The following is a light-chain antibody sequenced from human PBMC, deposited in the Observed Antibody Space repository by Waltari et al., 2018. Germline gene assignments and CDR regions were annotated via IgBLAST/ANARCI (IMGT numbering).Light chain of an antibody. CDR3: QTGGHGTWV. J-gene: IGLJ3*02. CDR2: VNSDGSH. CDR1: SGHSTNI. V-gene: IGLV4-69*01. Sequence: QLVLTQSPSASASLGASVKPTCTLSSGHSTNIIPWPQQQPEKGPRYLMKVNSDGSHSKGDQIPDRFSGSSSGAEHYLTISSLQSEDEADYYCQTGGHGTWVFGGGTKLTVL.